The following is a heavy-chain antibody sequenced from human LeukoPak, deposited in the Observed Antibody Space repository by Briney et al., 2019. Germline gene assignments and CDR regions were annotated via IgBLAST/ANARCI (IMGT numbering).Heavy chain of an antibody. CDR1: GGSFSGYQ. V-gene: IGHV4-34*01. CDR2: INHSGST. CDR3: ARCGNVAAAIGLENYSFDD. D-gene: IGHD2-2*02. J-gene: IGHJ4*02. Sequence: SETLSLTCAVYGGSFSGYQWCWIRQPPGKGLEWIGEINHSGSTNYNPSLKSRVTISVDTSKNQFSLKLSSVTAADTAVYYCARCGNVAAAIGLENYSFDDWGQGTLVTVSS.